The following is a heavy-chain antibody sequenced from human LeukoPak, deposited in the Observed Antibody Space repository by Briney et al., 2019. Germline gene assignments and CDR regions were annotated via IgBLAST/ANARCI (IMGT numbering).Heavy chain of an antibody. D-gene: IGHD3-16*01. CDR3: VRDLNWAFDY. CDR1: GFSFSSVA. CDR2: IRSESSST. Sequence: GGSLRLSCAASGFSFSSVAMNWVRQAPGKELEWISNIRSESSSTTYADSVKGRFTISRDNAKNSLYLQINSLRAEDTAVYYCVRDLNWAFDYWGQGTLVTVSS. V-gene: IGHV3-48*01. J-gene: IGHJ4*02.